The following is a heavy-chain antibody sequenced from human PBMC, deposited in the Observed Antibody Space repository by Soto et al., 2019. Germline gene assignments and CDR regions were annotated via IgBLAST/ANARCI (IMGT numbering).Heavy chain of an antibody. CDR2: ISGSGGST. CDR1: GFTFSSYA. V-gene: IGHV3-23*01. J-gene: IGHJ5*02. CDR3: AKQVAAAGVKLYNWFGP. Sequence: GGSLRLSCAASGFTFSSYAMSWVRQAPGKGLEWVSAISGSGGSTYYADSVKGRFTISRDNSKNTLYLQMNSLRAEDTAVYYCAKQVAAAGVKLYNWFGPWGQGSLVTVCS. D-gene: IGHD6-13*01.